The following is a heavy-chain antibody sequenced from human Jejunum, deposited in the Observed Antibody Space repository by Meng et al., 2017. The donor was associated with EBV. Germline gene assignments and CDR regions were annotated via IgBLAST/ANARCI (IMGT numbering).Heavy chain of an antibody. Sequence: VVVVGSGGGLIRPWGSLRLSCGSSGFIVSSSYMSWVRQAPGKGLEWVSVIYSGGSTYYADSVKGRFTISRDISKNTLYLQMNSLRAEDTAVYYCAGKYGGDSWGQGTLVTVSS. V-gene: IGHV3-53*01. CDR1: GFIVSSSY. CDR3: AGKYGGDS. J-gene: IGHJ4*02. D-gene: IGHD2-8*01. CDR2: IYSGGST.